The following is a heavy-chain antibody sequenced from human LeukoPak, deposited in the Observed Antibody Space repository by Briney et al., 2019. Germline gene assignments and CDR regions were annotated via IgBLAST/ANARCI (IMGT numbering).Heavy chain of an antibody. CDR1: GFTFSSYV. CDR3: AKGEADDSSGADAFDI. CDR2: IWYDGSNK. D-gene: IGHD3-22*01. J-gene: IGHJ3*02. Sequence: GGSLRLSCAASGFTFSSYVMHWVRQAPGKGLGWVAVIWYDGSNKYYADSVKGRFTISRDNSKNTLYLQMNSLRAEDTAVYYCAKGEADDSSGADAFDIWGQGTMVTVSS. V-gene: IGHV3-33*06.